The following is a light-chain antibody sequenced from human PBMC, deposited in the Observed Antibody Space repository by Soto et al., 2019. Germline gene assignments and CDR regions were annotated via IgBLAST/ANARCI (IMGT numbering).Light chain of an antibody. CDR2: AAS. J-gene: IGKJ4*01. Sequence: DIQMTQFLSSLSASVGDRVTITCRASQTISSYLHWYQLKPGQAPKLLIYAASSLQSGVPSRFSGSGSGTEFTLTISSLQPEDFATYFCQQTFSTYVSFGGGTKVEIK. CDR1: QTISSY. V-gene: IGKV1-39*01. CDR3: QQTFSTYVS.